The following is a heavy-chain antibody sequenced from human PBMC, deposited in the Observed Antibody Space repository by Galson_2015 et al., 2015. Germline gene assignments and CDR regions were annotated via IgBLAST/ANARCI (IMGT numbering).Heavy chain of an antibody. J-gene: IGHJ2*01. CDR1: GGSISSSSYY. D-gene: IGHD4-17*01. CDR3: AISRLAPVTTGPYWYFDL. V-gene: IGHV4-39*07. CDR2: ISCSGST. Sequence: ETLSRACPVSGGSISSSSYYWGWIRQPPGQGLEWIGSISCSGSTYYNPSLKSRVTISVDKSKNQFSLKLSSVTAADTAVYYCAISRLAPVTTGPYWYFDLWGRGTLVTVSS.